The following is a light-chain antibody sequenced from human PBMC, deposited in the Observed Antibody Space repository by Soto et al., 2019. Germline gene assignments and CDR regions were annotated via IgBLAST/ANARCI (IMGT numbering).Light chain of an antibody. CDR1: SNDVGGFNY. CDR2: EVR. Sequence: QSALTQPASVSGSPGQSIIISCTGTSNDVGGFNYVSWYQQYPGKAPKLMIYEVRNRPSGVSDRFSGSRSGNMASLTISGLQAEDEADYYCSSYTSSSTVVFGGGTKLTVL. J-gene: IGLJ3*02. V-gene: IGLV2-14*01. CDR3: SSYTSSSTVV.